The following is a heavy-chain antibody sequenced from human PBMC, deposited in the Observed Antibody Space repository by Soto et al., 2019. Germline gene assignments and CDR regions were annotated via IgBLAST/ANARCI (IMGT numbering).Heavy chain of an antibody. D-gene: IGHD3-10*01. Sequence: GGSLRLSCAASGFTFSSYWMSWVRQAPGKGLEWVANIKQEGSEKYYVDSVKGRFTISRDHAKDSLYLQMNSLRAEDTAVYYCARDSRRGWLKLHYFDYWGQGTLVTVSS. V-gene: IGHV3-7*03. CDR1: GFTFSSYW. J-gene: IGHJ4*02. CDR2: IKQEGSEK. CDR3: ARDSRRGWLKLHYFDY.